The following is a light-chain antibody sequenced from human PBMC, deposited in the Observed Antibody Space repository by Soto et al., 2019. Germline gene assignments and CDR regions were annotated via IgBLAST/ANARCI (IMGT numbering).Light chain of an antibody. CDR2: DAP. Sequence: EIVLTQSPATLSLSPGERATLSCRASQSVSSYLAWYQQKPGQAPRLLVYDAPNRATGIPVRFSGSGSGTDFTLTISSLEPEDFAVYYCQERSDWYAFGQGTKVELK. J-gene: IGKJ2*01. CDR1: QSVSSY. CDR3: QERSDWYA. V-gene: IGKV3-11*01.